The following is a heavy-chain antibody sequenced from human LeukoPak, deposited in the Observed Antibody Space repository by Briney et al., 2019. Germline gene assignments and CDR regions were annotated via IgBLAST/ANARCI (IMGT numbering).Heavy chain of an antibody. D-gene: IGHD3-22*01. CDR1: GFTFSSYA. CDR3: AKHYYDSSGYFDY. Sequence: GGSLRLSCAASGFTFSSYAMSWVRQAPGKGLEWVSAISGSGGSTYYADSVKGRFTISRVNSKNTLYLQMNSLRTEDTAVYYCAKHYYDSSGYFDYWGQGTLVTVSS. CDR2: ISGSGGST. J-gene: IGHJ4*02. V-gene: IGHV3-23*01.